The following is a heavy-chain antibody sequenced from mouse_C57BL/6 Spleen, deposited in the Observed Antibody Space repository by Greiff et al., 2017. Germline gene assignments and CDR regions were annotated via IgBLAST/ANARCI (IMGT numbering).Heavy chain of an antibody. CDR2: IRNKANGYTT. Sequence: EVKVVESGGGLVQPGGSLSLSCAASGFTFTDYYMSWVRQPPGKALEWLGFIRNKANGYTTEYSASVKGRFTISRDNSQSILYLQMNALRAEDSATYYCARSYYYGSRGTGFAYWGQGTLVTVSA. V-gene: IGHV7-3*01. CDR1: GFTFTDYY. D-gene: IGHD1-1*01. CDR3: ARSYYYGSRGTGFAY. J-gene: IGHJ3*01.